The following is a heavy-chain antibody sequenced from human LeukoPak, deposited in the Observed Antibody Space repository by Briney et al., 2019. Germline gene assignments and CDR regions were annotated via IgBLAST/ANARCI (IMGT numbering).Heavy chain of an antibody. CDR1: GGSISSYY. D-gene: IGHD1-26*01. CDR3: AREHTGSYYFDY. Sequence: SETLSLTCTVSGGSISSYYWSWNRQPPGKGLEWIGYIYYSGSTNYNPSLKSRVTISVDTSKNQFSLKLSSVTAADTAVYYCAREHTGSYYFDYWGQGTLVTVSS. J-gene: IGHJ4*02. CDR2: IYYSGST. V-gene: IGHV4-59*01.